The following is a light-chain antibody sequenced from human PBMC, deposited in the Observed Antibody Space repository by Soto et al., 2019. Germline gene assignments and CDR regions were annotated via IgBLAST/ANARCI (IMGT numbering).Light chain of an antibody. CDR3: CSYAGSSTVV. CDR1: SSDVGSYNL. Sequence: QSALTQPVSVSGSPGQSITISCTGTSSDVGSYNLVSWYQQHPGKAPKVMIYEGSMRPSGVSNRFSGSKSGNTASLTISGLQAEDEADYYCCSYAGSSTVVFGGGTKLTVL. J-gene: IGLJ2*01. V-gene: IGLV2-23*01. CDR2: EGS.